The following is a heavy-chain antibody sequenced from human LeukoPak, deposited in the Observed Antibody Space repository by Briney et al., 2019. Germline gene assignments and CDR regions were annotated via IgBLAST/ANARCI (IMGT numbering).Heavy chain of an antibody. CDR2: ISYDGSNK. Sequence: GGSLRLSCAASGFTFSSYGMNWVRQAPGKGLEWVAVISYDGSNKYYADSVKGRFTISRDNSKNTLYLQMNSLRAEDTAVYYCARQLSSSWYYFDYWGQGSLVTVSS. V-gene: IGHV3-30*03. J-gene: IGHJ4*02. D-gene: IGHD6-13*01. CDR1: GFTFSSYG. CDR3: ARQLSSSWYYFDY.